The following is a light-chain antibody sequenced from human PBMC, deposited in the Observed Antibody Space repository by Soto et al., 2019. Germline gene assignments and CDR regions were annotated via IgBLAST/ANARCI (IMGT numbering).Light chain of an antibody. Sequence: QSALTQPASVSGSPGQSITISCAGTSSDVGRYNYVSWYQQHPGKAPKLMIYDVSNRPSGVSNRFSGSKSGNTASLTISGLQAEDEADYYCSSYTSTSIVFGGGTKLTVL. V-gene: IGLV2-14*01. J-gene: IGLJ2*01. CDR3: SSYTSTSIV. CDR1: SSDVGRYNY. CDR2: DVS.